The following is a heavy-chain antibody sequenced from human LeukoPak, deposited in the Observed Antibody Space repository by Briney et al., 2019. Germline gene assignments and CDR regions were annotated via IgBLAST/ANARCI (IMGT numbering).Heavy chain of an antibody. V-gene: IGHV4-34*01. CDR3: ARGRYDILRGDLYNWFDA. D-gene: IGHD3-9*01. CDR2: LNHSGST. CDR1: GGSFSGYY. J-gene: IGHJ5*02. Sequence: PSETLSLTCAVYGGSFSGYYWSWHPQPPGKGLEWIGELNHSGSTNYNPSPKSRVTISVDTSKNQFCLKLRSVSAADTAVYSCARGRYDILRGDLYNWFDAWGQGTLVTVSS.